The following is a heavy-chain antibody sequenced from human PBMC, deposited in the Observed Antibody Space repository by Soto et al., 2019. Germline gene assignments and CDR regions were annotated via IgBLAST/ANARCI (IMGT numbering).Heavy chain of an antibody. J-gene: IGHJ5*02. V-gene: IGHV3-23*01. CDR2: ISGSGGST. D-gene: IGHD3-3*01. Sequence: EVQLLESGGGLVQPGGSLRLSCAASGFTFSSYAMSWVRQAPGEGLEWVSAISGSGGSTYYADSVKGRFTISRDNSKNTLYLQMNSLRAEDTAVYYCAKETYDVWSGPPNWFDPWGQGTLVTVSS. CDR1: GFTFSSYA. CDR3: AKETYDVWSGPPNWFDP.